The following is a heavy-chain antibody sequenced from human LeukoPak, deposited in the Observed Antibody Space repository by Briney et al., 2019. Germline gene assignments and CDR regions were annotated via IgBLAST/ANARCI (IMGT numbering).Heavy chain of an antibody. D-gene: IGHD5-12*01. V-gene: IGHV1-2*02. CDR1: GYTFTGYY. CDR3: ARDWEARGVVEYSGSDSGLYFDY. J-gene: IGHJ4*02. Sequence: ASVKVSCKASGYTFTGYYMHWVRQAPGQGLEWMGWINPNSGDTKYAQRFQGRVTMTRDTSISTAYMELSRLTSDDTAVYYGARDWEARGVVEYSGSDSGLYFDYWGQGTLVTVSS. CDR2: INPNSGDT.